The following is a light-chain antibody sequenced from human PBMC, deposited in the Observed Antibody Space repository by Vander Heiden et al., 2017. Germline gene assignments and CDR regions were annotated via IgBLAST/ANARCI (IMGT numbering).Light chain of an antibody. CDR2: KAS. Sequence: DIQMTQSPSTLSASVGDRVTITCRASQSISIWLAWYQQKPGQAPNLLIYKASNLETGVPSRFSGSGSGTDFTLTISSLQPEDVATYYCQHYNNFPYTFGQGTKLEIK. V-gene: IGKV1-5*03. CDR3: QHYNNFPYT. CDR1: QSISIW. J-gene: IGKJ2*01.